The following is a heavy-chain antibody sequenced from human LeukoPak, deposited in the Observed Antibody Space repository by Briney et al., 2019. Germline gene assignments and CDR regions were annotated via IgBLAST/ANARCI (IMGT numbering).Heavy chain of an antibody. J-gene: IGHJ4*02. V-gene: IGHV3-9*01. CDR2: ISWNSGSI. D-gene: IGHD3/OR15-3a*01. CDR3: AKEGEGLFGLAPFDY. CDR1: GFTFDDYA. Sequence: PGGSLRLSCAASGFTFDDYAMHWVRQAPGKGLEWVSGISWNSGSIGYADSVKGRFTISRDNAKNSLYLQMNSLRAEDTALYYCAKEGEGLFGLAPFDYWGQGTLVTVSS.